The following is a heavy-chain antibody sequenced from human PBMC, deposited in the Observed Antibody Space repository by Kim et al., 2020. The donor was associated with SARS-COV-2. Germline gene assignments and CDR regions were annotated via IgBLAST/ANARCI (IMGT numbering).Heavy chain of an antibody. V-gene: IGHV3-15*01. J-gene: IGHJ4*02. D-gene: IGHD3-22*01. CDR1: GFTFSNAW. Sequence: GGSLRLSCAASGFTFSNAWMSWVRQAPGKGLEWVARIKSKSGGGTTAYAAPGKCRITIARDDSKHTLYLQMNSLKTEDTAVYYCTTDLYYYDSSGFGVGYWGQGTLVTVSS. CDR3: TTDLYYYDSSGFGVGY. CDR2: IKSKSGGGTT.